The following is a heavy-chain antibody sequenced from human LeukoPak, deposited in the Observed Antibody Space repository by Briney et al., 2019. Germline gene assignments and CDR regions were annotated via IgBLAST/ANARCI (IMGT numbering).Heavy chain of an antibody. CDR2: LSDGGHSS. Sequence: GGSLRLSCAASGFTFSSYAMNWVRQAPGKGLEWVSSLSDGGHSSFYADSVKGRFTIFRDDSQNILYLQMNNLSGDDTALYYCAFSPLGFNYGYAYWGQGTLVTVSS. CDR3: AFSPLGFNYGYAY. CDR1: GFTFSSYA. D-gene: IGHD5-18*01. V-gene: IGHV3-23*01. J-gene: IGHJ4*02.